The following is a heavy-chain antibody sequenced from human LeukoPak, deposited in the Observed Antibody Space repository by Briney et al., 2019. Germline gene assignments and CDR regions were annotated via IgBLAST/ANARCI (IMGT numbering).Heavy chain of an antibody. Sequence: GGSLRLSCAASGFTFSSYAMSWVRQAPGKGLEWVSSISGSGGGSYYADSGKGRFTISRDNSKNTLFLQMNSLRAEDTAVYYCAKLGGSGTYWPFDYWGQGTLVTVSS. J-gene: IGHJ4*02. D-gene: IGHD3-10*01. CDR1: GFTFSSYA. CDR2: ISGSGGGS. CDR3: AKLGGSGTYWPFDY. V-gene: IGHV3-23*01.